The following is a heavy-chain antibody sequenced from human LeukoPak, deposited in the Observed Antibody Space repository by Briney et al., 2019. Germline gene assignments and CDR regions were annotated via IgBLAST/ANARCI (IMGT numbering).Heavy chain of an antibody. D-gene: IGHD3-22*01. Sequence: GGSLRLSCAASGFTFSSYSMNWVRQAPGKGLEWVSSISSSSSYIYYADSVKGRFTISRDNANNSLYLQMNRLIAEDTAVYYCARDFWRTYYYDSSGYYAPFDYWGQGTLVTVSS. CDR2: ISSSSSYI. V-gene: IGHV3-21*01. J-gene: IGHJ4*02. CDR3: ARDFWRTYYYDSSGYYAPFDY. CDR1: GFTFSSYS.